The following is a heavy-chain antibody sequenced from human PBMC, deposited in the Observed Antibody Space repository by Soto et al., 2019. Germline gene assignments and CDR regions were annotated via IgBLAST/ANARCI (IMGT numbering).Heavy chain of an antibody. CDR1: GASISSSNW. V-gene: IGHV4-4*02. D-gene: IGHD3-10*01. J-gene: IGHJ4*02. CDR2: IYHRGST. Sequence: QVQLQESGPGLVKPSGTLSLTCAVSGASISSSNWWSWVRQPPGKGLEWIGEIYHRGSTNYNPSLESRVTISVDKSRNQFSLKLTSVTAADTAVYYCARRWGEGRVDYWGQGTLVTVSS. CDR3: ARRWGEGRVDY.